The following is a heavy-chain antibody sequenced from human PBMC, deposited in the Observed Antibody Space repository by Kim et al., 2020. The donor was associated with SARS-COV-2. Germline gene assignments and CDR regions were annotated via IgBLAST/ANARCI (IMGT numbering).Heavy chain of an antibody. CDR1: GFTFSDHY. D-gene: IGHD3-22*01. V-gene: IGHV3-72*01. J-gene: IGHJ4*02. Sequence: GGSLRLSCAASGFTFSDHYMDWVRQAPGKGLEWVGRSKNKASGYTTEYAASVKGRFTISRDDSENSLYLQMNSLQTEDTAVYYCVTTSGYSGFDYWGQGTLVTVSS. CDR2: SKNKASGYTT. CDR3: VTTSGYSGFDY.